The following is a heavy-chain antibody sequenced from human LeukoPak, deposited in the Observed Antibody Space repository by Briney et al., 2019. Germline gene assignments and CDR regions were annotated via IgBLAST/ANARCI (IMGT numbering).Heavy chain of an antibody. D-gene: IGHD3-10*01. Sequence: PGGSLRLSCAASGFTFSSYWMHWVRQAPGKGLEWVAFIRYDGSNKYYADSVKGRFTISRDNSKNTLYLQMNSLRAEDTAVYYCAKDIDYGSGSYNWFDPWGQGTLVTVSS. CDR1: GFTFSSYW. V-gene: IGHV3-30*02. J-gene: IGHJ5*02. CDR3: AKDIDYGSGSYNWFDP. CDR2: IRYDGSNK.